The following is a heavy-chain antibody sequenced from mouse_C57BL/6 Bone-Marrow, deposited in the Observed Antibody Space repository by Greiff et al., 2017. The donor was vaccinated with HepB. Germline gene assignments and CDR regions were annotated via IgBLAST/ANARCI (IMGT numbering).Heavy chain of an antibody. Sequence: EVKLLESGAELVRPGASVKLSCTASGFNIKDDYMHWVKQRPEQGLEWIGWIDPENGDTEYASKFQGKATITADTSSNTAYLQLSSLTSEDTAVYYCTTQTAQVPGFAYWGQGTLVTVSA. J-gene: IGHJ3*01. CDR2: IDPENGDT. D-gene: IGHD3-2*02. CDR1: GFNIKDDY. V-gene: IGHV14-4*01. CDR3: TTQTAQVPGFAY.